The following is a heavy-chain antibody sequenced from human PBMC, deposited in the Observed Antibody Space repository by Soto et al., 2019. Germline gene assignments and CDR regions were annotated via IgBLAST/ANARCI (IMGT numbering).Heavy chain of an antibody. CDR1: GFTFRNYW. J-gene: IGHJ5*02. CDR3: SRQIGDPGP. CDR2: INRDGSTT. Sequence: GGSLRLSCAASGFTFRNYWMHWVRQAPGTGLVWVSDINRDGSTTNYADSVKGRFTISRDNARNMLYLQMSSLRAEDTALYYCSRQIGDPGPWGQGALVTVSS. V-gene: IGHV3-74*01.